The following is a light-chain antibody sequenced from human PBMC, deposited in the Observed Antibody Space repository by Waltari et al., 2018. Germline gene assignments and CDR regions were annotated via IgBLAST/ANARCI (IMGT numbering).Light chain of an antibody. V-gene: IGKV3-20*01. Sequence: ENVWKQSPRPPPFSQGDRATVSCRASQRVSSRYLAWYQQKPGQAPRLLIYAASSRATGIPDRFSGSGSGTNFTLTISRLEPEDFAVYYCQQYGNSPRTFGQGTNLEIK. CDR3: QQYGNSPRT. CDR2: AAS. CDR1: QRVSSRY. J-gene: IGKJ2*01.